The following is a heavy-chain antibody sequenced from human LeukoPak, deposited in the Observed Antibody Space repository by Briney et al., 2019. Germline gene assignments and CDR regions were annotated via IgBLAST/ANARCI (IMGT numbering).Heavy chain of an antibody. D-gene: IGHD2-8*02. J-gene: IGHJ6*03. Sequence: KSGGSLRLSCAASGFTFSSYSMNWVRQAPGKGLEWVSSISSSSSSYIYYADSVKGRFTISRDNAKNTLYLQMNSLRVEDTAVYYRAKGYGWEASYYYYYMDVWGKGTTVTISS. V-gene: IGHV3-21*01. CDR1: GFTFSSYS. CDR2: ISSSSSSYI. CDR3: AKGYGWEASYYYYYMDV.